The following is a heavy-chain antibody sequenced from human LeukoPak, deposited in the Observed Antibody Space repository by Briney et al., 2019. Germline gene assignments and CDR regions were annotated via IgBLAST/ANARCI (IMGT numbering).Heavy chain of an antibody. V-gene: IGHV4-59*01. CDR1: GGSIRSYY. CDR2: IYYSGST. J-gene: IGHJ3*02. CDR3: ARVVNFDWLSFDI. Sequence: SETLSLTCTVSGGSIRSYYWSWIRQPPGKGLEWIGYIYYSGSTNYNPSLKSRVTISVDTSKNQFSLKLSSVTAADTAVYYCARVVNFDWLSFDIWGQGTMVTVSS. D-gene: IGHD3-9*01.